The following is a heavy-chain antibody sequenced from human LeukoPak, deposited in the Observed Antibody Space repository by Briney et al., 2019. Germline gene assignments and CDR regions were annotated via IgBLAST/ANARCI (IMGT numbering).Heavy chain of an antibody. CDR1: GISFSSYW. J-gene: IGHJ3*01. D-gene: IGHD3-22*01. CDR2: IKEDGSEK. CDR3: ARDDRFDGSGHYTAFDV. V-gene: IGHV3-7*05. Sequence: PGGSLRLSCAAPGISFSSYWMSWVRQAPGKGLEWVANIKEDGSEKYYVDSVKGRFTISRDNANNSLYLQMNSLGAEDTAVYYCARDDRFDGSGHYTAFDVWGQGTMVTVSS.